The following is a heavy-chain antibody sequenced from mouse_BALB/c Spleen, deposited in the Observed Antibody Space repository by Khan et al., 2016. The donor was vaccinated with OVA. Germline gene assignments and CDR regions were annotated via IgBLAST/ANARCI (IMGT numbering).Heavy chain of an antibody. CDR1: GYTFTTYW. CDR3: SRNGFGIDGSWDY. D-gene: IGHD2-2*01. V-gene: IGHV1-5*01. Sequence: VQLQQSGTVLARPGASVKMSCKASGYTFTTYWMHWVKQRPGQGLEWIGTIYPGNSDTNYNQKFKGKAKLTAVTSTSTAYLELNSLTNEDSAGSYGSRNGFGIDGSWDYWGQGTILTVSS. CDR2: IYPGNSDT. J-gene: IGHJ2*01.